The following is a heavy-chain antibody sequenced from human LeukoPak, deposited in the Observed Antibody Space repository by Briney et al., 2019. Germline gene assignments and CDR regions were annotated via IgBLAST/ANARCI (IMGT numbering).Heavy chain of an antibody. CDR1: GYSFTSYW. D-gene: IGHD1-26*01. J-gene: IGHJ3*02. V-gene: IGHV5-51*01. CDR3: ARGDVEWELLGAFDI. Sequence: PGESLKISCKGSGYSFTSYWIGWVRQMPGKGLEWMGIIYPGDSDTRYSPSFQGQVTISADKSISTAYLQWSSLKASDTAMYYCARGDVEWELLGAFDIWGQGTMVTVSS. CDR2: IYPGDSDT.